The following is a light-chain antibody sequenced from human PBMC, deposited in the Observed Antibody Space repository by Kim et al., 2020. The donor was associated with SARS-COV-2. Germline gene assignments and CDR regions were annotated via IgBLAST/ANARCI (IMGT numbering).Light chain of an antibody. CDR3: YSTADNNWV. V-gene: IGLV3-27*01. J-gene: IGLJ3*02. CDR1: VLAKKY. CDR2: KDS. Sequence: SGSPGKTARITCSGDVLAKKYARWFQQKPGQALVLVIYKDSERPSGIPERFSGSSSGTTVTLTISGAQVEDEADYYCYSTADNNWVFGGGTQLTVL.